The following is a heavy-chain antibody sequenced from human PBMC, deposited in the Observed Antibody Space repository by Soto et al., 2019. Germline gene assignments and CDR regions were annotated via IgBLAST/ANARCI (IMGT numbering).Heavy chain of an antibody. Sequence: PGGSLRLSCAASGFTFSSYWMSWVRQAPGKGLEWVANIKQDGSEKYYVDSVKGRFTISRDNAKDSLYLQMNSLRAEDTAVYYCAIDLIWFGELFPFDIWGQGTMVTVSS. CDR1: GFTFSSYW. CDR2: IKQDGSEK. CDR3: AIDLIWFGELFPFDI. V-gene: IGHV3-7*05. D-gene: IGHD3-10*01. J-gene: IGHJ3*02.